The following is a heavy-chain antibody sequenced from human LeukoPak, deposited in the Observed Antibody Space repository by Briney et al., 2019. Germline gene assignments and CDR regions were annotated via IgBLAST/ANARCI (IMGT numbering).Heavy chain of an antibody. CDR2: ICHSGTT. D-gene: IGHD1-26*01. J-gene: IGHJ4*02. Sequence: SETLSLTCTVSGGSISSYYWSWIRQTPGKGLEWIGSICHSGTTNYNPSLKSRVTISVDTSKSQFSLKLSSVTAADTAIYYCARNIVGPRQVDYWGQGTLVTVSS. V-gene: IGHV4-59*01. CDR1: GGSISSYY. CDR3: ARNIVGPRQVDY.